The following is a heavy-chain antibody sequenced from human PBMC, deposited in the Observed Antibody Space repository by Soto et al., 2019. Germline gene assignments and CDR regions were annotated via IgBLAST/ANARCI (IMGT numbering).Heavy chain of an antibody. V-gene: IGHV3-48*01. D-gene: IGHD6-19*01. CDR2: ISSGGGTI. CDR3: ARGSSGWGFDY. CDR1: EFTFSIYS. Sequence: EVQLVESGGGLVQPGGSMRLSCAASEFTFSIYSLNWVRQAPGKGLEWVSYISSGGGTIYYADSVKGRFTISRDNAKNSGYLQMNTLRADDTAVYYCARGSSGWGFDYWGQGTLVTVSS. J-gene: IGHJ4*02.